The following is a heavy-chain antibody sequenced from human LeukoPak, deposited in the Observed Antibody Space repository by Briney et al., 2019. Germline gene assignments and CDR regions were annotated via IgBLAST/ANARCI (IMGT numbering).Heavy chain of an antibody. CDR3: ATHYYDSSGYYPDYFDY. V-gene: IGHV3-23*01. D-gene: IGHD3-22*01. Sequence: GGSLRLSCAASGFTFSSYAMSWVRQAPGKGLEWVSAISGSGGSTYYADSVKGRFTISRDNSKNALYLQMNSLRAEDTAVYYCATHYYDSSGYYPDYFDYWGQETLVTVSS. CDR1: GFTFSSYA. J-gene: IGHJ4*02. CDR2: ISGSGGST.